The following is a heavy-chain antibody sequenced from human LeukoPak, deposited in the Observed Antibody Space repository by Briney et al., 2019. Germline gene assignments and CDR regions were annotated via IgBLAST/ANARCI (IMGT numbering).Heavy chain of an antibody. CDR2: ISYSGST. J-gene: IGHJ4*02. D-gene: IGHD1-26*01. Sequence: SETLSLTCTVSGGSISSYYWSWIRQPPGKGLEWIGYISYSGSTNFNPSLKSRVTISVDTSKNQFSLKLSSVTAADTAVYYCATWIIGGGRFDFWGQGTLVIVSS. CDR3: ATWIIGGGRFDF. CDR1: GGSISSYY. V-gene: IGHV4-59*12.